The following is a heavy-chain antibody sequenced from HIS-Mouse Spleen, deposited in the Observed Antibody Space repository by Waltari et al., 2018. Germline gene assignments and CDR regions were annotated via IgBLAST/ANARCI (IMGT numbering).Heavy chain of an antibody. CDR3: AREHGSSWYGYYYYGMDV. CDR1: GYSISSGYY. J-gene: IGHJ6*02. D-gene: IGHD6-13*01. Sequence: QVQLQESGPGLVKPSETLSLTCTVSGYSISSGYYWGWIRQPPGKGLEWIGGIYHSGSTYYNPSLRSRVTISVDTSKNQFSLKLSSVTAADTAVYYCAREHGSSWYGYYYYGMDVWGQGTTVTVSS. V-gene: IGHV4-38-2*02. CDR2: IYHSGST.